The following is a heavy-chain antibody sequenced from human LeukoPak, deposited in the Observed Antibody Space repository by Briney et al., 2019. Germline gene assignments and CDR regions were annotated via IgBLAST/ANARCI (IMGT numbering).Heavy chain of an antibody. Sequence: GGSLRLSCAASGFTFSSFALSWVRQAPGKGLEWVSSISGSGDSTYYMESVKGRFTISRDNSENTLYLQMNSLRAEDTAVYYCAKDPYGDYVRYFDYWGQGTLVTVSS. CDR3: AKDPYGDYVRYFDY. V-gene: IGHV3-23*01. J-gene: IGHJ4*02. CDR1: GFTFSSFA. D-gene: IGHD4-17*01. CDR2: ISGSGDST.